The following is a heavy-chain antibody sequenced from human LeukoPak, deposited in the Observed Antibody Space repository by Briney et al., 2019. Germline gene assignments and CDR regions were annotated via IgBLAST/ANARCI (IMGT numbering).Heavy chain of an antibody. V-gene: IGHV4-4*07. CDR1: GGSISSYY. CDR3: ARGVAAAGTPYFDY. CDR2: IYTSGST. Sequence: SETLSLTCTVSGGSISSYYWSWIRQPAGKGLEWIGRIYTSGSTNYNPSLKSRVTMSVDTSKNQFSLKLSSVTAADTAVYYCARGVAAAGTPYFDYWGQGTLVTVSS. J-gene: IGHJ4*02. D-gene: IGHD6-13*01.